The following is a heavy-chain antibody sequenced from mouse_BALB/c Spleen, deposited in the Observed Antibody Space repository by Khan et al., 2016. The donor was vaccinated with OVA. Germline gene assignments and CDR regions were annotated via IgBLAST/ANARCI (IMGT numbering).Heavy chain of an antibody. Sequence: QIQLVQSGAELVKPGASVRLSCKASGYTFTSYYLYWVKQRPGQGLEWIGDINPSNGGTNFNEMFKTKATLTVDKSSSTAYMQLSSLTSEDSAVYYCTRSGYGAFVYWGQGTLGTVSA. D-gene: IGHD1-1*02. CDR1: GYTFTSYY. CDR2: INPSNGGT. J-gene: IGHJ3*01. V-gene: IGHV1S81*02. CDR3: TRSGYGAFVY.